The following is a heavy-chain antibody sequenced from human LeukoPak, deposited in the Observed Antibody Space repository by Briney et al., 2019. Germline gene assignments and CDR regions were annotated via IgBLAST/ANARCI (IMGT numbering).Heavy chain of an antibody. CDR1: GFTFSSYA. Sequence: GGSLRLSCAASGFTFSSYAMSWVRQASGKGLEWVGRIRSKANSYATAYAASVKGRFTISRDDSKNTAYLQMNSLKTEDTAVYYCTRHGTGYSSGWYRAEEYYFDYWGQGTLVTVSS. J-gene: IGHJ4*02. V-gene: IGHV3-73*01. CDR2: IRSKANSYAT. CDR3: TRHGTGYSSGWYRAEEYYFDY. D-gene: IGHD6-19*01.